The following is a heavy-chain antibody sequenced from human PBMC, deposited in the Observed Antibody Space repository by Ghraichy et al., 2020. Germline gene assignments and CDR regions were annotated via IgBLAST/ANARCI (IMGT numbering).Heavy chain of an antibody. CDR2: IYYSGST. Sequence: SETLSLTCSVSGGSISSYYWSWIRQPPGKGLEWIGYIYYSGSTNYNPSLKSRVTISIDTSKNQFTLKLSSVTAADTALYYCARHPNGSGWKYYFDYWGQGTLVTVSS. D-gene: IGHD6-19*01. CDR1: GGSISSYY. CDR3: ARHPNGSGWKYYFDY. J-gene: IGHJ4*02. V-gene: IGHV4-59*01.